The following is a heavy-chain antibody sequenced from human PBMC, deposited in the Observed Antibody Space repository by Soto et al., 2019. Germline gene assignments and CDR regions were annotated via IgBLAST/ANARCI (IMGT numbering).Heavy chain of an antibody. D-gene: IGHD2-2*01. Sequence: VGSMRLSCVGSGFTFSTNWMTWVRQAPGKGLEWVANIRQDGSEINYVDSVKGRFTISRDNTKNSLYLQMNSLRAEDTAIYYCAREVVVSRAASYFGYWGPGTLVTVSS. J-gene: IGHJ4*02. V-gene: IGHV3-7*04. CDR1: GFTFSTNW. CDR2: IRQDGSEI. CDR3: AREVVVSRAASYFGY.